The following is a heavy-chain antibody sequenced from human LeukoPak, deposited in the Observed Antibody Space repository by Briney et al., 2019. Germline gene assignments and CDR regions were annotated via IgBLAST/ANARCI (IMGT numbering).Heavy chain of an antibody. CDR2: VYYSGST. CDR3: ASYTTSRYCSSTSCYRAFDI. Sequence: SETLSLTCTVSGGSISSYYWSWIRQPPGKGLEWIGYVYYSGSTNYNPSLKSRVTISVDTSKNQFSLKLSSVTAADTAVYYCASYTTSRYCSSTSCYRAFDIWGQGSMVTVSS. CDR1: GGSISSYY. J-gene: IGHJ3*02. D-gene: IGHD2-2*01. V-gene: IGHV4-59*01.